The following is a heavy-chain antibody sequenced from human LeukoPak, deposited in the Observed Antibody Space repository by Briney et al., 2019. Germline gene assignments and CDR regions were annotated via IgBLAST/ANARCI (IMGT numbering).Heavy chain of an antibody. CDR2: ISSSGSTI. CDR3: AELGITMIGGV. V-gene: IGHV3-11*04. D-gene: IGHD3-10*02. CDR1: GFIFSDYY. J-gene: IGHJ6*04. Sequence: GGSLRLSCAASGFIFSDYYMSWIRQAPGKGLEWVSYISSSGSTINYADSVKGRFTVSRDNAKNSLYLQMNSLRAEDTAVYYCAELGITMIGGVWGKGTTVTISS.